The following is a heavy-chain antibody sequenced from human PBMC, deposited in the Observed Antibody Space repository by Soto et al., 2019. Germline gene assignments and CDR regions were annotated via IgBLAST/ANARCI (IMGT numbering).Heavy chain of an antibody. CDR2: IYYSGST. J-gene: IGHJ5*02. CDR3: ARSMISSSGSPYNWFDP. Sequence: PSETLSLTCTVSGGSISSGDYYWSWIRQPPGKGLEWIGYIYYSGSTYYNPSLKSRVTISVDTSKNQFSLKLSSVTAADTAVYYCARSMISSSGSPYNWFDPWGQGTLVTVSS. D-gene: IGHD3-22*01. V-gene: IGHV4-30-4*01. CDR1: GGSISSGDYY.